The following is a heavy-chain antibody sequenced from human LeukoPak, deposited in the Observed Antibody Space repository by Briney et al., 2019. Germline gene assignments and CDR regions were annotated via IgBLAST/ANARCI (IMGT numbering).Heavy chain of an antibody. CDR2: ISSSGSTI. CDR3: ARAAESIVVVPAAMWGFDY. V-gene: IGHV3-48*03. CDR1: GFTFSSYE. D-gene: IGHD2-2*01. J-gene: IGHJ4*02. Sequence: PGGSLRLSCAASGFTFSSYEMSWVRQAPGKGLEWVSYISSSGSTIYYADSVKGRFTISRDNAKNSLYLQMNSLRAEDTAVYYCARAAESIVVVPAAMWGFDYWGQGTLVTVSS.